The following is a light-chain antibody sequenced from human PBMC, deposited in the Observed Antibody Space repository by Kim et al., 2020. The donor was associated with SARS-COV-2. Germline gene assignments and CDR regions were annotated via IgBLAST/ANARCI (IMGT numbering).Light chain of an antibody. CDR1: QSISSF. CDR3: PQTYSVPYT. Sequence: DIQMTQSPSSLSASVGDRVTITCRASQSISSFLNWYQQKPGTAPKLLISAASSLQSGVPSRFSGIESGTDFTLTISSLQPEDVATYYCPQTYSVPYTFGQGTKLEI. V-gene: IGKV1-39*01. J-gene: IGKJ2*01. CDR2: AAS.